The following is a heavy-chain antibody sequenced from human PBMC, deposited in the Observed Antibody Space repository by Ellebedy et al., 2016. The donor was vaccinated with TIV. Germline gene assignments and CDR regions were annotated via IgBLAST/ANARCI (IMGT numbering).Heavy chain of an antibody. CDR1: GYTFTTYH. D-gene: IGHD4-17*01. CDR3: AGETVTGDFGY. Sequence: AASVKVSCKASGYTFTTYHLHWMRLAPGQGLEWMGFISHYGGGAGYAQKFQGRVTMTRDTSTSTVYMELNSLRSEDTAIYYCAGETVTGDFGYWGQGTVVTVSS. CDR2: ISHYGGGA. J-gene: IGHJ4*02. V-gene: IGHV1-46*01.